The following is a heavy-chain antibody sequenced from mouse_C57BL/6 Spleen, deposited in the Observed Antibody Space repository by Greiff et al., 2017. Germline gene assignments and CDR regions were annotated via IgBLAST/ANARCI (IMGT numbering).Heavy chain of an antibody. CDR2: IHPNSGST. Sequence: QVQLQQPGAELVKPGASVKLSCKASGYNFTSYWMHWVKQRPGQGLEWIGMIHPNSGSTNYNEKFKSKATLTVDKSSSTAYLQLSSLTSEYSAVYYFARYGNYPSWFAYWGQGTLVTVSA. J-gene: IGHJ3*01. V-gene: IGHV1-64*01. CDR3: ARYGNYPSWFAY. D-gene: IGHD2-1*01. CDR1: GYNFTSYW.